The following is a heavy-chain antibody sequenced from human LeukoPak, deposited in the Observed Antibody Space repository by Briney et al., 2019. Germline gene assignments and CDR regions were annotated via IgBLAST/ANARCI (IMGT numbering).Heavy chain of an antibody. J-gene: IGHJ4*02. CDR3: ASSAQTYSPPFDY. Sequence: GGSLRLSCAASGFTFSSYAMHWVRQAPGKGLEWVAVISYDGSNKYYADSVKGRFTISRDNSKNTLHLQMNSLRAEDTAVYYCASSAQTYSPPFDYWGQGTLVTVSS. CDR1: GFTFSSYA. CDR2: ISYDGSNK. V-gene: IGHV3-30*04. D-gene: IGHD2-15*01.